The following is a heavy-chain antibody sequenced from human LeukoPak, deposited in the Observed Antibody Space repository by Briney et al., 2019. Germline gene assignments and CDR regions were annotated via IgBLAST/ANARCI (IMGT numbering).Heavy chain of an antibody. CDR2: INTDGSST. CDR3: ARDSAARFDH. J-gene: IGHJ4*02. D-gene: IGHD2-15*01. V-gene: IGHV3-74*01. Sequence: GGSLRLSCAASGFAFSSYWMHWVRQAPGEGLVWVSRINTDGSSTIYADSVKGRFTMSRDNAKNTLYLQMNSLRAEDTAVYYCARDSAARFDHWGQGTLVTVSS. CDR1: GFAFSSYW.